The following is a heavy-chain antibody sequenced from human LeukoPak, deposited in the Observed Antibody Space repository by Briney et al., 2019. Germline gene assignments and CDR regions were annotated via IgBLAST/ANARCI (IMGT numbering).Heavy chain of an antibody. D-gene: IGHD3-22*01. J-gene: IGHJ4*02. CDR1: GFTVRNNY. Sequence: GGSLRLSCAASGFTVRNNYMAWVRQAPGQGLEFVSVVYGNGNTYYADSVKGRFTISRDNAKNTLYLQMNSLRAEDTAVYFCAKRGVVIRVILVGFHKEAYYFDSWGRGVLVTVSS. V-gene: IGHV3-53*01. CDR3: AKRGVVIRVILVGFHKEAYYFDS. CDR2: VYGNGNT.